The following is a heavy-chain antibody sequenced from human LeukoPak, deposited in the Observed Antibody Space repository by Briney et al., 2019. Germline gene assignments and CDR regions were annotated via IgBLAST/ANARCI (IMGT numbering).Heavy chain of an antibody. CDR2: LSDDGINT. J-gene: IGHJ4*02. Sequence: GGSLRLSCAASGFTINRYSMHWVRRPPGKGLEWVADLSDDGINTDYADSVKGRFAISRDTSKNTLHLQLNNLRADDTAIYYCARENNEWHEVATYYFDLWGQGTLVAVSS. V-gene: IGHV3-30*09. D-gene: IGHD5-12*01. CDR3: ARENNEWHEVATYYFDL. CDR1: GFTINRYS.